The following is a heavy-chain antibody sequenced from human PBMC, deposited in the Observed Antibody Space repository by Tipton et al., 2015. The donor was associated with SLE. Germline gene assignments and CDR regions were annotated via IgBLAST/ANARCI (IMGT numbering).Heavy chain of an antibody. CDR1: GYSISSGYY. D-gene: IGHD3-3*01. CDR3: ARSRGFWSGYADAFDI. CDR2: IYHSGST. Sequence: LRLSCAVSGYSISSGYYWGWIRQPPGEGLEWIGSIYHSGSTYYNPSLKSRVTLSVDTSKNQFSLKLSSVTAADTAVSYCARSRGFWSGYADAFDIWGQGTMVTVSS. J-gene: IGHJ3*02. V-gene: IGHV4-38-2*01.